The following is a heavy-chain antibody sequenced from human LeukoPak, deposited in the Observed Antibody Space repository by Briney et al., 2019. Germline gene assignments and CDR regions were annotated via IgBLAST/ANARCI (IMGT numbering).Heavy chain of an antibody. Sequence: GGSLRLSCAASGFTFSSYGMHWVRQAPGEGLEWVAVIWYDGSNKYYADSVKGRFTISRDNSKNTLYLQMNSLRAEDTAVYYCARDSLAFDYWGQGTLVTVSS. J-gene: IGHJ4*02. CDR3: ARDSLAFDY. V-gene: IGHV3-33*01. CDR2: IWYDGSNK. CDR1: GFTFSSYG.